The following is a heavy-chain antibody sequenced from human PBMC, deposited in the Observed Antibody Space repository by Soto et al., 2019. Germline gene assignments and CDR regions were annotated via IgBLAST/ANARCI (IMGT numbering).Heavy chain of an antibody. CDR3: AGVRFGEWGYAMDV. J-gene: IGHJ6*02. CDR1: GLTFSDCY. Sequence: QVQLVESGGGLVKPGGSLRLSCVASGLTFSDCYMNWIRQAPGKGLEWVSYISSSGSSINYAGSVKGRFTISRDNAKNSLYLQMNSLRAEDTAMYYCAGVRFGEWGYAMDVWGQGTTVTVSS. D-gene: IGHD3-10*01. CDR2: ISSSGSSI. V-gene: IGHV3-11*01.